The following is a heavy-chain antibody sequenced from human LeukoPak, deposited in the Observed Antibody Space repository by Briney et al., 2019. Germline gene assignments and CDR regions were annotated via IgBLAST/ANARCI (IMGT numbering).Heavy chain of an antibody. CDR2: ISSSGSTI. J-gene: IGHJ6*03. Sequence: PGGSLRLSCAASGFTFSDYYMSWIRQAPGKGLEWVSYISSSGSTIYYADSVKGRFTISRDNAKNSLYLQMNSLRAEDTAVYYCARVASGALYYYYYMDVWGKGTTVTVSS. CDR1: GFTFSDYY. V-gene: IGHV3-11*04. CDR3: ARVASGALYYYYYMDV. D-gene: IGHD7-27*01.